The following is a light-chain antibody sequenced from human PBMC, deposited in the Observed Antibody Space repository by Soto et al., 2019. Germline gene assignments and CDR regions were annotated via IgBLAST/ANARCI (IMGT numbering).Light chain of an antibody. CDR2: SND. J-gene: IGLJ3*02. CDR3: AAWDDSLNGWV. Sequence: QPVLTQPPSASGTPGQRVPISCSGSSSNIGTNTVTWYQQLPGTAPKLLIYSNDQRPSGVPDRFSGSKSGTSASLAISGLQSEDEADYYCAAWDDSLNGWVFGGGTKLTVL. CDR1: SSNIGTNT. V-gene: IGLV1-44*01.